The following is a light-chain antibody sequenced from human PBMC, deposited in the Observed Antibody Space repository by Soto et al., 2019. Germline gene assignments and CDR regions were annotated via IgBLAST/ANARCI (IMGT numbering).Light chain of an antibody. CDR2: GTS. V-gene: IGKV3-20*01. CDR1: QSVSNIY. J-gene: IGKJ1*01. Sequence: EIVLTQSPGTLSLSPGEGATLSCRASQSVSNIYLAWYQQKPGQAPRLLMYGTSNRATSIPDRFIGSGSGTDFTLTISTLEPEDFAVYYCQQFGRSPRTFGQGTKVEIK. CDR3: QQFGRSPRT.